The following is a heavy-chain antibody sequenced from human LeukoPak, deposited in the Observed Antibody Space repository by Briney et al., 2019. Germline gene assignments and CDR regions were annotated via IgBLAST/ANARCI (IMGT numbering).Heavy chain of an antibody. CDR3: ARRLTQYDCFDP. CDR2: TYYRSTWYN. Sequence: SQTLSLTCAISGDSVSSNSVTWNCIRQSPSRGLEWLGRTYYRSTWYNDYAVSVRGRITVNPDTSKNQFSLHLNSVTPEDTAVYYSARRLTQYDCFDPWGQGILVTVSS. V-gene: IGHV6-1*01. CDR1: GDSVSSNSVT. D-gene: IGHD2-2*01. J-gene: IGHJ5*02.